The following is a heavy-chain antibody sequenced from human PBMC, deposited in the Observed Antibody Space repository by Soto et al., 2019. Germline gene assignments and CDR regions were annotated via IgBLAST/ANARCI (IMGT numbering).Heavy chain of an antibody. Sequence: GGSLRLSCAASGFTFSSYGMHWVRQAPGKGLEWVAVIWYDGSNKYYADSVKGRFTISRDNSKNTLYLQMNSLRAEDTAVYYCAREVVNAQYYYYGMDVWGQGTTVTVSS. CDR1: GFTFSSYG. V-gene: IGHV3-33*01. CDR2: IWYDGSNK. CDR3: AREVVNAQYYYYGMDV. D-gene: IGHD2-21*01. J-gene: IGHJ6*02.